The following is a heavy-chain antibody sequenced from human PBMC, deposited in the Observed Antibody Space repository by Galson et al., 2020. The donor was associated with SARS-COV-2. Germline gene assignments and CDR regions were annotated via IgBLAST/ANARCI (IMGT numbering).Heavy chain of an antibody. CDR1: GYTFTSYD. J-gene: IGHJ4*02. Sequence: ASAKVSCKASGYTFTSYDINWVRQATGQGLEWMGWMNPNSGNRGHAQNFQGRVTMTNDPSISTAYMELSSLGSEDTAMYYCTRGRPASWDYWGQGTLVTVSS. CDR3: TRGRPASWDY. CDR2: MNPNSGNR. V-gene: IGHV1-8*01.